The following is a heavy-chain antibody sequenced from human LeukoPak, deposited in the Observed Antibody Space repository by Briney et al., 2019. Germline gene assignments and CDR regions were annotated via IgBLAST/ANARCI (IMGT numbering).Heavy chain of an antibody. CDR2: IKQDGSEK. J-gene: IGHJ6*03. CDR1: GLTFSSYW. V-gene: IGHV3-7*01. Sequence: GGSLRLSCVDYGLTFSSYWMTWVRQAPGKGLEWVANIKQDGSEKYYMDSVKGRFTISRDNVKNSLYLQMNSLRAEDTAVYYCARERGVIYYYYYMDVWGKGTTVTVSS. D-gene: IGHD2/OR15-2a*01. CDR3: ARERGVIYYYYYMDV.